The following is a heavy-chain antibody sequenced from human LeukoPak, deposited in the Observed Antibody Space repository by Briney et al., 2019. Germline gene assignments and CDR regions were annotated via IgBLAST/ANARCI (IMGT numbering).Heavy chain of an antibody. Sequence: PSETLSLTWTVSGGSFSDSTYYWGWIRQPPGKGLEWIGSVPYRGITYYTPSLRSRLTISVDTSKNQFSLKLTSVTATDTAVYYCVRNSGVVWSGGHYFDYWGQGTLVTVSS. D-gene: IGHD3-10*01. J-gene: IGHJ4*02. CDR3: VRNSGVVWSGGHYFDY. CDR1: GGSFSDSTYY. CDR2: VPYRGIT. V-gene: IGHV4-39*01.